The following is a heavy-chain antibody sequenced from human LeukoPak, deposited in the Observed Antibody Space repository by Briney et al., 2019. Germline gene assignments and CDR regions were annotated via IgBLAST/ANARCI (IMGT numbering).Heavy chain of an antibody. CDR2: ISASGLST. Sequence: GGSLRLSCVASGFTFSNYAMSWVRQAPGKGLEYVSPISASGLSTYYTDSVRGRFTNSRDNSKNTLYLQMHSLRAEDTAVYYCAKETSITGAGDFWGQGALVTVSS. CDR1: GFTFSNYA. J-gene: IGHJ4*02. V-gene: IGHV3-23*01. CDR3: AKETSITGAGDF. D-gene: IGHD1-20*01.